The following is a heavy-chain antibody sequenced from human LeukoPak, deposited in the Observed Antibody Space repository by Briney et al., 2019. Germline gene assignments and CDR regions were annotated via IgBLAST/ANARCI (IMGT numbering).Heavy chain of an antibody. CDR2: ISWDGSNT. CDR1: GFNFDDYT. D-gene: IGHD6-19*01. J-gene: IGHJ4*02. CDR3: AKKGVAVTSTGSYFDY. V-gene: IGHV3-43*01. Sequence: GGSLRLSCAASGFNFDDYTMHWVRQPPGKGLEWVSLISWDGSNTYYADSVKGRFTISRDNSKDSLYLQMNSLRTEDTAFYYCAKKGVAVTSTGSYFDYWGQGTLVTVSS.